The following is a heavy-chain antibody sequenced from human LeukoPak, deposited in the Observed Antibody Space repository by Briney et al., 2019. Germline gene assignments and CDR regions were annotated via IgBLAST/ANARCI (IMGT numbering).Heavy chain of an antibody. J-gene: IGHJ6*03. CDR3: ARGSLLQYHMDV. CDR1: GFTFSSYW. Sequence: PGGSLRLSCAASGFTFSSYWMHWVRQAPGKGLVWVSRIKTDGSSTSYADSVKGRFTISRDNAKNTLYLQMNSLRAEDTAVYYCARGSLLQYHMDVWGKGTTVTVSS. CDR2: IKTDGSST. V-gene: IGHV3-74*01.